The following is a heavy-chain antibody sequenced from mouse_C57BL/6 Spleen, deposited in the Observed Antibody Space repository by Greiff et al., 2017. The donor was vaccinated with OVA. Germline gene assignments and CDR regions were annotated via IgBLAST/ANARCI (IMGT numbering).Heavy chain of an antibody. J-gene: IGHJ1*03. Sequence: EVQGVESVAELVRPGASVKLSCTASGFNIKNTYMHWVKQRPEQGLEWIGRIDPANGNTKYAPKFQGKATITADTSSNTAYLQLSSLTSEDTAIYYCARRITTVVADWYFDVWGTGTTVTVSS. CDR3: ARRITTVVADWYFDV. CDR1: GFNIKNTY. CDR2: IDPANGNT. V-gene: IGHV14-3*01. D-gene: IGHD1-1*01.